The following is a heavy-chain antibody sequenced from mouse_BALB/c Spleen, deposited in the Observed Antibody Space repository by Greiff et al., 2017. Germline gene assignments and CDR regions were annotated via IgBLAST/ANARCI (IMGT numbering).Heavy chain of an antibody. V-gene: IGHV1-14*01. Sequence: SGPELVKPGASVKMSCKASGYTFTSYVMHWVKQKPGQGLEWIGYINPYNDGTKYNEKFKGKATLTSDKSSSTAYMELSSLTSEDSAVYYCARYAYGSSYDWFAYWGQGTLVTVSA. CDR2: INPYNDGT. D-gene: IGHD1-1*01. J-gene: IGHJ3*01. CDR1: GYTFTSYV. CDR3: ARYAYGSSYDWFAY.